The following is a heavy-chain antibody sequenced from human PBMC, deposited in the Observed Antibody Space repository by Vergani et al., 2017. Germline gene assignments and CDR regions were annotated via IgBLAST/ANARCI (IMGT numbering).Heavy chain of an antibody. CDR3: AKAGYCSSTSCYTEWYFDL. Sequence: EVQLVESGGGLVQPGRSLRLSCAASGFTFADYAMHWVRQAPGKGLEWVSGISWNSGSIGYADSVKGRFTISRDNAKNSLYLQMNSLRAEDTALYYCAKAGYCSSTSCYTEWYFDLWGRGTLVTVSS. J-gene: IGHJ2*01. CDR1: GFTFADYA. V-gene: IGHV3-9*01. D-gene: IGHD2-2*02. CDR2: ISWNSGSI.